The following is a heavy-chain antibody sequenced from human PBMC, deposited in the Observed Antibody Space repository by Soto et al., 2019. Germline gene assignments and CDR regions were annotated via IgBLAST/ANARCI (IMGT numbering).Heavy chain of an antibody. CDR1: GGSISTSGYS. D-gene: IGHD3-3*01. CDR3: AREMTIFGVAPGGGVDV. CDR2: IYQTGRT. Sequence: QLQLQESGSGLVQPSQTLSLTCTASGGSISTSGYSWTWIRQPPGGGLDWIGSIYQTGRTYVIPSLKSRVTMSLDKSKNQFSLNLTSVTAADTALYYCAREMTIFGVAPGGGVDVWGQGTTVTVSS. V-gene: IGHV4-30-2*01. J-gene: IGHJ6*02.